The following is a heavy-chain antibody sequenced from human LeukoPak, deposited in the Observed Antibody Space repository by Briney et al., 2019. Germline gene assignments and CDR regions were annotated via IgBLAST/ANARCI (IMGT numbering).Heavy chain of an antibody. D-gene: IGHD2-15*01. CDR3: ARGGVYCSGSSCNPLRFDY. Sequence: GGSLRLSCAASGFTFSDYYMSWIRQAPGKGLEWVSYISSSGSTIYYADSVKGRFTISRDNTKNSLYLQMNSLRAEDTAVYYCARGGVYCSGSSCNPLRFDYWGQGTLVTVSS. V-gene: IGHV3-11*01. J-gene: IGHJ4*02. CDR2: ISSSGSTI. CDR1: GFTFSDYY.